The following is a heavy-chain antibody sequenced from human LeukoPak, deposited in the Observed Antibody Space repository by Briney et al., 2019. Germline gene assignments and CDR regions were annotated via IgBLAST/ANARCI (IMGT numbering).Heavy chain of an antibody. J-gene: IGHJ4*02. CDR1: GFRFNTFW. CDR2: IKQDGSEK. Sequence: GGSLRLSCAASGFRFNTFWMSWVRQAPGKGLEWVANIKQDGSEKYYVDSVKGRFTISRDNAKNSLYLQMNFLRAEDTAVYYCARDSPERGYSYGPLDNYFDYWGQGTLVTVSS. CDR3: ARDSPERGYSYGPLDNYFDY. V-gene: IGHV3-7*01. D-gene: IGHD5-18*01.